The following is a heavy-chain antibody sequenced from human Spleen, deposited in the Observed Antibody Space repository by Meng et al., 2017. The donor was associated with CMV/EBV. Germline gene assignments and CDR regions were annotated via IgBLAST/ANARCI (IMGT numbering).Heavy chain of an antibody. J-gene: IGHJ4*02. CDR3: AKTEYFGSGRYYFTF. CDR2: IKQDGSEK. V-gene: IGHV3-7*03. Sequence: GESLKISCGASGFTFTAYDLIWVRQVPGKGLEWVANIKQDGSEKYYVDSVKGRFTISRDNAKNSLSLQMNSLRAEDTALYYCAKTEYFGSGRYYFTFWGQGTLVTVSS. CDR1: GFTFTAYD. D-gene: IGHD3-10*01.